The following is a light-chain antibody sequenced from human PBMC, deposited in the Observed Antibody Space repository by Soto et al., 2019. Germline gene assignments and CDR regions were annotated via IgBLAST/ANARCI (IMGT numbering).Light chain of an antibody. J-gene: IGKJ5*01. V-gene: IGKV3-15*01. CDR1: QSVSSN. CDR2: GAY. Sequence: EIVMTQSPATLSLSPGERATLSCRASQSVSSNLAWYQQKPCQAPRLLIYGAYTRATGIPARFSGSGSGTEFTLTISSLQSEDFAVYYCQQYNNWPPITCGQGTRLEIK. CDR3: QQYNNWPPIT.